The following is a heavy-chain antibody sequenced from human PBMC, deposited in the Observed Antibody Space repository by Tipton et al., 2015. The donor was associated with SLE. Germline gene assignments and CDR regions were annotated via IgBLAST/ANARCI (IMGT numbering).Heavy chain of an antibody. Sequence: TLSLTCTVSGGSINSYYWGWIRQPPGKGLEWIGSIYYSGSTYYNPSLKSRVTISVDTSKNQFSLNLRSVTAADTALYYCASEPPSLTGDNAFDIWGQGTMVTVSS. CDR1: GGSINSYY. D-gene: IGHD7-27*01. CDR2: IYYSGST. J-gene: IGHJ3*02. V-gene: IGHV4-39*01. CDR3: ASEPPSLTGDNAFDI.